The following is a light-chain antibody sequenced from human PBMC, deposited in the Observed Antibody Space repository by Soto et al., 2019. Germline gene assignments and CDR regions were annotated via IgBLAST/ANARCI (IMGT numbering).Light chain of an antibody. CDR2: GGS. CDR1: QSVSSSY. V-gene: IGKV3-20*01. Sequence: EIALTQSPGTLYLSAGERATLSWGASQSVSSSYLAWYQQKPGQAPRLLIYGGSSRATGIPVRFSGSGSETDFTLTITRLEPEDFAVYDCQQYSSSRTFGQGTKVDIK. CDR3: QQYSSSRT. J-gene: IGKJ1*01.